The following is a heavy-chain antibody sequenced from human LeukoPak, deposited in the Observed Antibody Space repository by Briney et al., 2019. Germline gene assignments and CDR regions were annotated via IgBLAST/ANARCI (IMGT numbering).Heavy chain of an antibody. CDR3: ARDRSELLLWFRELLSNFDY. J-gene: IGHJ4*02. Sequence: GGSLRLSCAASGFTFSSYWMSWVRQAPGNGLEWVANIKQDGSEKYYVDSVKGRFTISRDNAKNSLYLQMNSLRAEDTAVYYCARDRSELLLWFRELLSNFDYWGQGTLVTVSS. CDR1: GFTFSSYW. D-gene: IGHD3-10*01. V-gene: IGHV3-7*01. CDR2: IKQDGSEK.